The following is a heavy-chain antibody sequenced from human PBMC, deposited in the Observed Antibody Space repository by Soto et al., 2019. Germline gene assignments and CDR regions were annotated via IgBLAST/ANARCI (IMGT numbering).Heavy chain of an antibody. Sequence: PGGSVRLSCAASGFPFSDYYMSWIRQAPGKGLEWVSHITNSGSTKYYADSVKGRFTISRDNAKNSLFLQMNSLRAEDTAVYYCARTLAARFDYWGQGTPVTVSS. CDR2: ITNSGSTK. D-gene: IGHD6-6*01. J-gene: IGHJ4*02. CDR1: GFPFSDYY. V-gene: IGHV3-11*01. CDR3: ARTLAARFDY.